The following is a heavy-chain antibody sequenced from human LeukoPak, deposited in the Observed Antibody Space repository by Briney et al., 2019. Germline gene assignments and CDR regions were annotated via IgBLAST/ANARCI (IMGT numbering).Heavy chain of an antibody. CDR3: ARESITMVREVPNDAFDI. V-gene: IGHV4-34*01. J-gene: IGHJ3*02. CDR2: INHRGST. D-gene: IGHD3-10*01. Sequence: SETLSLTCAVRGGSFSDYYWSWIRQPPGKGLEWIGEINHRGSTNDNPSVRGRVTISIDTSKNQFSLKLTSVTAADTALYYCARESITMVREVPNDAFDIWGQGTMVTVSS. CDR1: GGSFSDYY.